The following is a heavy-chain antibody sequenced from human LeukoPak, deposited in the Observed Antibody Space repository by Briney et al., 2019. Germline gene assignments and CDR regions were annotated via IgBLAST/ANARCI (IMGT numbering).Heavy chain of an antibody. V-gene: IGHV3-30*02. CDR2: IRYDGSNK. CDR1: GFTFSSYG. D-gene: IGHD2-2*01. Sequence: GGSLRLSCAASGFTFSSYGMHWVRQAPGKGLEWVAFIRYDGSNKYYADSVKGRFTISRDNSKNTLYLQMNSPRAEDTAVYYCEIVVVPAAPYNWFDPWGQGTLATVSS. J-gene: IGHJ5*02. CDR3: EIVVVPAAPYNWFDP.